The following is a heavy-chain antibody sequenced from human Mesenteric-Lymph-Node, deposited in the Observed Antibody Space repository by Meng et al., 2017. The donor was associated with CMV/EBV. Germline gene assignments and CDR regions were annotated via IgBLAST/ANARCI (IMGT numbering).Heavy chain of an antibody. CDR3: ARDLGGGNDY. Sequence: SETLSLTCAVYGGSFSGYFWSWIRQPPGEGLEWIGEINHSGSTTYNPSLKSRVTISVDTSKNQFSLKLTSVTAADTAVYYCARDLGGGNDYWGQGTLVTVSS. CDR1: GGSFSGYF. J-gene: IGHJ4*02. D-gene: IGHD3-16*01. CDR2: INHSGST. V-gene: IGHV4-34*01.